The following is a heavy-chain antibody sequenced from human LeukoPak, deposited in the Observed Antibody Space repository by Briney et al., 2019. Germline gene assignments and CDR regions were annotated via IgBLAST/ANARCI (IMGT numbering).Heavy chain of an antibody. CDR1: GYTFSSYY. J-gene: IGHJ5*02. D-gene: IGHD2-2*01. CDR2: INPTDDST. V-gene: IGHV1-46*01. CDR3: ARGSFIVVPPVNVIWFVP. Sequence: ASVKLSCKASGYTFSSYYIEWVRQAPGQGLEWMGKINPTDDSTIYARKFQGRVTMTTDTSTSTLYMELSSLRPEDTAVYFCARGSFIVVPPVNVIWFVPWGQGTLVTVSS.